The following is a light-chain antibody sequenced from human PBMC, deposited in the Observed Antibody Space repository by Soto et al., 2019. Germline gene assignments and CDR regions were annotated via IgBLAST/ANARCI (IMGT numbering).Light chain of an antibody. CDR2: RTH. J-gene: IGLJ2*01. CDR1: SSNIGSNY. CDR3: ATWDDSLRGPVL. Sequence: QSVLSQAPSASGTPGQRVTISCSGSSSNIGSNYVYWYQQLPETAPKLLIYRTHQRHSGVPDRFSASKSDTSASLVISGLRSEDEAAYYCATWDDSLRGPVLFGGGTKLTVL. V-gene: IGLV1-47*01.